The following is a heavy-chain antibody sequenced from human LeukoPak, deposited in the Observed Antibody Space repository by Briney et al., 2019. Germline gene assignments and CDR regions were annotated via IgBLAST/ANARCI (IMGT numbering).Heavy chain of an antibody. CDR1: GFIFTSFY. J-gene: IGHJ6*03. D-gene: IGHD5-24*01. CDR3: ARDFGLMANHLYYMDV. Sequence: ASVKVSCKASGFIFTSFYIHWVRQAPGQGLEWIGSINANSGDSKYGRRFQGRVTLTRDTSISTAYMQLDSLKSDDTALYFCARDFGLMANHLYYMDVWGKGTTVTIAS. CDR2: INANSGDS. V-gene: IGHV1-2*02.